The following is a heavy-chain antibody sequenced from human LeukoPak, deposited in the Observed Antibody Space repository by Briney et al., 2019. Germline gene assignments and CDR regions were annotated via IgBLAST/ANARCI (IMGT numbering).Heavy chain of an antibody. D-gene: IGHD1-26*01. CDR2: IYHSGST. J-gene: IGHJ4*02. CDR1: SGSVSSSGSY. Sequence: SQTLSLTCTVSSGSVSSSGSYWSWIRQPPGKGLEWIGYIYHSGSTYYNPSLKSRVTISLDRSRSQFSLKLSSVTAADTAVYYCARQVGSSRIDYWGQGTLVTVSS. CDR3: ARQVGSSRIDY. V-gene: IGHV4-30-2*01.